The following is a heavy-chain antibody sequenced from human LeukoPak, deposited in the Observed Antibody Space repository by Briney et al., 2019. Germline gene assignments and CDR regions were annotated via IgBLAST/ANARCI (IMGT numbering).Heavy chain of an antibody. V-gene: IGHV3-23*01. D-gene: IGHD3-3*01. CDR2: ISGSGGST. CDR1: GFTFSSYA. CDR3: AKAILYDFWSGYYDY. J-gene: IGHJ4*02. Sequence: GGSLRLSCAASGFTFSSYAMSWVRQAPGKGLEWVSAISGSGGSTYYADSVKGRFTISRDNSKNTLYLQMNSLRAEDTAVYYCAKAILYDFWSGYYDYWGQGTLITVSS.